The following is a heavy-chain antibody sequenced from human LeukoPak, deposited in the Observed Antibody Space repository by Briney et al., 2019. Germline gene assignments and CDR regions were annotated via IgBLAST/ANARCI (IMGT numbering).Heavy chain of an antibody. CDR2: INPNGGGT. CDR1: GYTFTGYC. CDR3: ARESGVVVAAKLDY. D-gene: IGHD2-15*01. Sequence: ASVKVSCKASGYTFTGYCMHWVRQAPGQGLEWMGWINPNGGGTNYAQKFQGRVTMTRDTSISTAYMELSRLRSDDTAVYYCARESGVVVAAKLDYWGQGTLVTVSS. J-gene: IGHJ4*02. V-gene: IGHV1-2*02.